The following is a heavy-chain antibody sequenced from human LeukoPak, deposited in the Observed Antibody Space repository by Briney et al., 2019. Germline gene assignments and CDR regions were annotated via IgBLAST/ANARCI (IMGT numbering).Heavy chain of an antibody. CDR3: AKDNEITYYDILTGLWYFDY. J-gene: IGHJ4*02. Sequence: GGSLRLSCAASGFTFSSYAMSWVRQAPGKGLEWVSAISGSGGSTYYADSVKGRFTISRDNSKNTLYLQMNSLRAEDTAVYYRAKDNEITYYDILTGLWYFDYWGQGTLVTVSS. V-gene: IGHV3-23*01. D-gene: IGHD3-9*01. CDR1: GFTFSSYA. CDR2: ISGSGGST.